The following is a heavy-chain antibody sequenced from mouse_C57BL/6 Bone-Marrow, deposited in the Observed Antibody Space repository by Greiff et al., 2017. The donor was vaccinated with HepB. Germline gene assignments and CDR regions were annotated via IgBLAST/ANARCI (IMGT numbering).Heavy chain of an antibody. V-gene: IGHV1-69*01. Sequence: QVQLQQPGAELVMPGASVKLSCKASGYTFTSYWMHWVKQRPGQGLEWIGEIDPSDSYTNYNQKFKGKSTLTVDKSSSPAYMQLSSLTSEDSAVYYCAREGLDAMDDWGQGTSVTVSS. CDR3: AREGLDAMDD. J-gene: IGHJ4*01. CDR1: GYTFTSYW. D-gene: IGHD2-2*01. CDR2: IDPSDSYT.